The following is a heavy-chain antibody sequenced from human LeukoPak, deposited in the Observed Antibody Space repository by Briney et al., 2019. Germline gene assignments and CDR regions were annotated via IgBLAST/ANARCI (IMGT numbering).Heavy chain of an antibody. D-gene: IGHD5-12*01. CDR2: ISSSGSTI. J-gene: IGHJ6*02. CDR1: GFTFSDYY. V-gene: IGHV3-11*04. CDR3: AKDLWLRFYDSPGTPIYYYGMDV. Sequence: GGSLRLSCAASGFTFSDYYMSWIRQAPGKGLEWVSYISSSGSTIYYADSVKGRFTISRDNSKNTLYLQMNSLRAEDTAVYYCAKDLWLRFYDSPGTPIYYYGMDVWGQGTTVTVSS.